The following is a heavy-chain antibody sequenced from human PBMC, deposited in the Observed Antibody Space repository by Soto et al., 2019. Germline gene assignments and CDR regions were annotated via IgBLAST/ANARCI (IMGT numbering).Heavy chain of an antibody. J-gene: IGHJ4*02. D-gene: IGHD3-3*01. CDR3: ATSSITIFGVVIKYFDY. Sequence: EVQLVESGGGLVQPGGSLRLSCAASGFTFSSYSMNWVRQAPGKGLEWVSYISSSSSTIYYADSVKGRFTISRDNAKNSLYRQMNSLRAEDTAVYYCATSSITIFGVVIKYFDYWGQGTLVTVSS. CDR1: GFTFSSYS. CDR2: ISSSSSTI. V-gene: IGHV3-48*01.